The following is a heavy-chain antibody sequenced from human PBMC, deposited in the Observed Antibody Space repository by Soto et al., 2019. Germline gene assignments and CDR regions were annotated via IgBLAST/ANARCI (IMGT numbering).Heavy chain of an antibody. J-gene: IGHJ4*02. CDR3: ARFHDYGDFSVEY. D-gene: IGHD4-17*01. CDR1: GFTFSNYW. V-gene: IGHV3-7*01. Sequence: PGRSLRLSCAASGFTFSNYWMTWVRQAPGKGLEWVANIKRDGSDKYYVDSVKGRFIISRDNAKNSMSLQMNSLRAEDTAVYYCARFHDYGDFSVEYWGRGTLVTVSS. CDR2: IKRDGSDK.